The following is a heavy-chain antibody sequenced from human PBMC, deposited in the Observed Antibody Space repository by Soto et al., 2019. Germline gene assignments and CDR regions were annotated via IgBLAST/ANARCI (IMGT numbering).Heavy chain of an antibody. CDR2: IYYSGST. D-gene: IGHD6-13*01. Sequence: SETLSLTCTVSGGSISSYYWSWIRQPPGKGLEWIGYIYYSGSTNYNPSLKSRVTISVDTSKNQFSLKLSSVTAADTAVYYCARVRAAAGFYYYYGMDVWGQGTTVTVSS. CDR1: GGSISSYY. V-gene: IGHV4-59*01. CDR3: ARVRAAAGFYYYYGMDV. J-gene: IGHJ6*02.